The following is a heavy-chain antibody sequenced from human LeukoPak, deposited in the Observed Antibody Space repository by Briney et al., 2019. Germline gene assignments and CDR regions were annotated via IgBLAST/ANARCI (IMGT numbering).Heavy chain of an antibody. D-gene: IGHD3-10*01. J-gene: IGHJ4*02. V-gene: IGHV3-48*02. CDR3: ARHDSGSVDY. Sequence: GGSLRLSCAASGFTFSSYGMHWVRQAPGKGLEWVSYISVGGRIMSYADSVRGRFTISRDDAKNSIYLQMNSLRDEDTAVYYCARHDSGSVDYWGQGTLVTVSS. CDR1: GFTFSSYG. CDR2: ISVGGRIM.